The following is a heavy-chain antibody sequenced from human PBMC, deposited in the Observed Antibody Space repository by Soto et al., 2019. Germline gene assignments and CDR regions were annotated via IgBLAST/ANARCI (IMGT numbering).Heavy chain of an antibody. Sequence: SETLSLTCTVSGGSISSSSYYWGWIRQPPGKGLEWIGSIYYSGSTYYNPSLKSRVTISVDTSKNQFSLKLSSVTAADTAVYYCARHRDYGDYYYYGMDVWGQGTTVT. J-gene: IGHJ6*02. CDR3: ARHRDYGDYYYYGMDV. D-gene: IGHD4-17*01. CDR1: GGSISSSSYY. V-gene: IGHV4-39*01. CDR2: IYYSGST.